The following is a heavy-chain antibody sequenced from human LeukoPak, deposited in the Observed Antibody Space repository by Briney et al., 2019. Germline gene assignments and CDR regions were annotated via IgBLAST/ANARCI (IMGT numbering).Heavy chain of an antibody. V-gene: IGHV5-51*01. CDR1: GYSFISYW. J-gene: IGHJ6*02. D-gene: IGHD2-2*01. CDR2: IYPGDSDT. Sequence: GESLKISCKGSGYSFISYWIGWVRQMPGKGLEWMGIIYPGDSDTRYSPSFQGQDTISADRSISTAYLQWSSLKASDTAMYYCARQVGGCSSTSCPLLGDVWGQGTTVTVSS. CDR3: ARQVGGCSSTSCPLLGDV.